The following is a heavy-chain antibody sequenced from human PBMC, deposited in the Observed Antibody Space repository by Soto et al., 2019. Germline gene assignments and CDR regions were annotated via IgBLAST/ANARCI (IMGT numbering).Heavy chain of an antibody. D-gene: IGHD6-13*01. CDR1: GYSFTSYW. V-gene: IGHV5-51*01. CDR3: ARGGFGVSSSSWYVLASGMDV. J-gene: IGHJ6*02. CDR2: IYPGDSDT. Sequence: PGESLKISCKGSGYSFTSYWIGWVRQMPGKGLEWMGIIYPGDSDTRYSPSFQGQVTISADKSISTAYLQWSSLKASDTAMYYCARGGFGVSSSSWYVLASGMDVWGQGTTVTVSS.